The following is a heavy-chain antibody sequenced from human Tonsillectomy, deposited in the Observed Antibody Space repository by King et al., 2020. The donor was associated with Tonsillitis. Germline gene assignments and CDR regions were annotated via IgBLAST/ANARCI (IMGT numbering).Heavy chain of an antibody. CDR1: GYTFNNYD. Sequence: VQLVESGAEVKKPGASVKVSCKASGYTFNNYDITWVRQAPGQGLEWMGWGSAHNDNTNYAQKPQGRVTLTTDTPTTTAYMELRRLRPDDPAVYYCARDHGAVAGYDYWGQGTLVTVSS. D-gene: IGHD6-19*01. CDR3: ARDHGAVAGYDY. V-gene: IGHV1-18*01. CDR2: GSAHNDNT. J-gene: IGHJ4*02.